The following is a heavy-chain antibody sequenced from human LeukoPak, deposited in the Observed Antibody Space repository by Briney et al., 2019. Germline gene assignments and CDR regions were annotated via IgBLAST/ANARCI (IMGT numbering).Heavy chain of an antibody. CDR1: GGSISSDSYY. CDR2: FSYSGST. D-gene: IGHD5-12*01. Sequence: SETLSLTCTVSGGSISSDSYYWSWIRQPPGKGPEWIGYFSYSGSTNYNPSLKSRVTISVDTSKNQFSLNLSSVTAADTAVYYCARGPLDSGYTYFDYWGQGTLVSVAS. J-gene: IGHJ4*02. CDR3: ARGPLDSGYTYFDY. V-gene: IGHV4-61*01.